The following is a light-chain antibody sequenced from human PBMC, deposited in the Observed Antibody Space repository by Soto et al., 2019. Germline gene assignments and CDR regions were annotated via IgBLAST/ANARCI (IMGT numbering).Light chain of an antibody. CDR2: DAP. CDR3: QQRHNLTIT. V-gene: IGKV3-11*01. CDR1: PSVNNY. J-gene: IGKJ5*01. Sequence: IVLTQSPATLSLSPGERATLSCRASPSVNNYLAWYQQKLGQAPRLVTYDAPKRTTDIPVRFSGSGSWTDFTLTIRSREPVDCAVYYCQQRHNLTITVAQGTRLEIK.